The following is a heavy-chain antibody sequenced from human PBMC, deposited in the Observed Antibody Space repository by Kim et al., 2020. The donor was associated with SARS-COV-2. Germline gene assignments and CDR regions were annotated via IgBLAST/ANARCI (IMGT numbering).Heavy chain of an antibody. Sequence: SVKGRFTISRDNSKNTLYLQMNSLRAEDTAVYYCAKGTYYYDSRGDFDYWGQGTLVTVSS. J-gene: IGHJ4*02. V-gene: IGHV3-23*01. D-gene: IGHD3-22*01. CDR3: AKGTYYYDSRGDFDY.